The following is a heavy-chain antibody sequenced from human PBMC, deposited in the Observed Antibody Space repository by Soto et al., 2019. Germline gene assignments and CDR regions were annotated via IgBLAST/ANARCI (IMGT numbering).Heavy chain of an antibody. V-gene: IGHV3-30-3*01. CDR1: VFIFTSYA. CDR3: ARDFKARFSSSTYYGMDV. D-gene: IGHD2-2*01. Sequence: PGGSLRLSCSASVFIFTSYAMHWFRQAPGTGLEWVAVISYDGSHKLYADSVKGRFTISRDNSNNMVYLEVDSLRSEDTAVYFCARDFKARFSSSTYYGMDVWGQGTTVTVSS. CDR2: ISYDGSHK. J-gene: IGHJ6*02.